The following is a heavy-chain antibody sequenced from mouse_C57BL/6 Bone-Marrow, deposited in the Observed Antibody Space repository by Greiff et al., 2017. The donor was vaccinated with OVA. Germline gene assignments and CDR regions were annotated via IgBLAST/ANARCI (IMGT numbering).Heavy chain of an antibody. V-gene: IGHV5-4*01. CDR3: ARDYYGGYYFDY. Sequence: DVKLVESGGGLVKPGGSLKLSCAASGFTFSSYAMSWVRQTPEKRLEWVATISDGGSYTYYPDNVKGRFTISRDNAKNNLYLQMSHLKSEDTAMYYCARDYYGGYYFDYWGQGTTLTVAS. CDR2: ISDGGSYT. J-gene: IGHJ2*01. CDR1: GFTFSSYA. D-gene: IGHD1-1*02.